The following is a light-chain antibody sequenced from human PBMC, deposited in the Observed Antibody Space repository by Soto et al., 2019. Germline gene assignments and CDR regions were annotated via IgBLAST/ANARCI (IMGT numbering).Light chain of an antibody. CDR2: GNS. CDR3: QSYDSSLSGVV. J-gene: IGLJ2*01. Sequence: QSVLTQPPSVYGAPEQRVTISCNRSSSNIGAGYDVHWYQQLPGTAPKLLIYGNSNRPSGVPDRFSGSKSGTSASLAITGLHAEDEADYYCQSYDSSLSGVVFGGGTKLTVL. V-gene: IGLV1-40*01. CDR1: SSNIGAGYD.